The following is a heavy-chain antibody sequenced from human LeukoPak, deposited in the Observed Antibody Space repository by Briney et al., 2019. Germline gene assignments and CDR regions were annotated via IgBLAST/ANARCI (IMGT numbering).Heavy chain of an antibody. CDR3: XXXXXXXXXXXXXXXXXVSEYFQH. CDR1: GFTFSSYW. V-gene: IGHV3-7*01. J-gene: IGHJ1*01. CDR2: IKQDGSEK. Sequence: GGSLRLSCAASGFTFSSYWMSWVRQAPGKGLEWVANIKQDGSEKYYVDSVKGRFTISRDNAKNSLYLQMNSLRAEDTAVYYCXXXXXXXXXXXXXXXXXVSEYFQHWGQGTLVTVSS.